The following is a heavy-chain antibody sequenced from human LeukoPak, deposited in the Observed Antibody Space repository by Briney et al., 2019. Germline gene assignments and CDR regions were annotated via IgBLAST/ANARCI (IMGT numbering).Heavy chain of an antibody. D-gene: IGHD1-26*01. Sequence: PGGSLRLSCAASGFPFGSYSMHWVRQAPGKGPEFVSVIGGDGLTTFYADSVKDRFTISRDNSKSTLYLEMGSLRAEDMAVYYCAREGGGSGLWYYDLWGRGTLVTVSS. J-gene: IGHJ2*01. CDR3: AREGGGSGLWYYDL. CDR2: IGGDGLTT. CDR1: GFPFGSYS. V-gene: IGHV3-64*02.